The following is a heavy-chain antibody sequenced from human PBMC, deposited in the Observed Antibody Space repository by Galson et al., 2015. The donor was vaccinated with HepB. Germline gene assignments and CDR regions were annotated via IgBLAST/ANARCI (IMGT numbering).Heavy chain of an antibody. Sequence: SLRLSCAASGFTFSASGLHWVRQAPGRGLEWVAAISSDGGDTDFADSVKGRFTISRDNSKNTLYLQMNSLTDDDTAIYYCAKGAYRNIMMSGGWFDPWGQGTVVTVSS. J-gene: IGHJ5*02. CDR3: AKGAYRNIMMSGGWFDP. D-gene: IGHD3-10*02. CDR2: ISSDGGDT. V-gene: IGHV3-30*18. CDR1: GFTFSASG.